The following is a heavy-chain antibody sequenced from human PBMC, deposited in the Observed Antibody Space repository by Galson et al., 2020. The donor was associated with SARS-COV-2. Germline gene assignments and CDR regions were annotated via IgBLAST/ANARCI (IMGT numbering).Heavy chain of an antibody. V-gene: IGHV3-48*02. CDR1: GFTFSTYD. CDR2: ISASGTTI. J-gene: IGHJ4*02. Sequence: GGSLRLSCAASGFTFSTYDMNWVRQAPGKGLEWVSYISASGTTIYYADSVKGRFTISRDNARNSLYLQMNSLRDEDTAVDYCTANDYGAYIGGQGTLGNVSA. D-gene: IGHD4-17*01. CDR3: TANDYGAYI.